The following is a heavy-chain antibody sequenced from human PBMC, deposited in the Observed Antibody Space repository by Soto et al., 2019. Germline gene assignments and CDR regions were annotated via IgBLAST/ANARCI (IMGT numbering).Heavy chain of an antibody. D-gene: IGHD3-3*01. V-gene: IGHV4-31*03. CDR2: IYYSGST. J-gene: IGHJ6*02. CDR1: GGSISSDGYY. Sequence: PSETLSLTCTVSGGSISSDGYYWSWIRQHPGKGLEWIGYIYYSGSTYYNPSLKSRVTISVDTSKNQFSLKLSSVTAADTAVYYCARERFYDFWSGPPTGGMDVWGQGTTVTVSS. CDR3: ARERFYDFWSGPPTGGMDV.